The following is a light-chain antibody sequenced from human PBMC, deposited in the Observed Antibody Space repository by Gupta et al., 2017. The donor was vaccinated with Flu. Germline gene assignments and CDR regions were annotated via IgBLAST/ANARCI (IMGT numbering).Light chain of an antibody. Sequence: VTISCTGTSSDVGGYNYVSWYQQHPGKAPKLMIYDVTRRPSGVPDRFSGSKSGNTASLSISGLQAEDEADYYCCSYKGTSTCLVFGGGTELSVL. CDR3: CSYKGTSTCLV. CDR2: DVT. V-gene: IGLV2-11*03. J-gene: IGLJ3*02. CDR1: SSDVGGYNY.